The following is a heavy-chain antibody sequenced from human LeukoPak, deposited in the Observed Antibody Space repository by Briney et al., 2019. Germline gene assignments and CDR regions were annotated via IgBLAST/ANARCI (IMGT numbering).Heavy chain of an antibody. CDR3: ARRGYYYDSSGYFDAFDI. CDR1: GGSISSYY. V-gene: IGHV4-4*09. J-gene: IGHJ3*02. D-gene: IGHD3-22*01. CDR2: IYTSGST. Sequence: SKTLSLTCTVSGGSISSYYWSWIRQPPGKGLEWIGYIYTSGSTNYNPSLKSRVTISVDTSKNQFSLKLSSVTAADTAVYYCARRGYYYDSSGYFDAFDIWGQGTMVTVSS.